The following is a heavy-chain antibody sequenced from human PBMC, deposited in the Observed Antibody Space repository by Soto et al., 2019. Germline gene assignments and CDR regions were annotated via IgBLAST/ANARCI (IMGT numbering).Heavy chain of an antibody. V-gene: IGHV5-51*01. Sequence: LGECLKISCQGSGYILASYWIRWVSQMPGKDLEWMGIIYPGDSDTRYTASFQGQVTISADKSLRTAYLQGTSLKASDTALYYCARTRSFTLGFYYDGMDVWGQGTTVTVSS. CDR3: ARTRSFTLGFYYDGMDV. CDR1: GYILASYW. J-gene: IGHJ6*02. D-gene: IGHD6-6*01. CDR2: IYPGDSDT.